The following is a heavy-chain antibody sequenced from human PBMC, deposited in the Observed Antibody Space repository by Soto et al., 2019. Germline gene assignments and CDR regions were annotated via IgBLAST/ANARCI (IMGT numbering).Heavy chain of an antibody. J-gene: IGHJ5*02. Sequence: QVQLVQSGAEEKKPGASVKVSCKASGYTFTSYAMHWVRQAPGQRLEWMGWINAGNGNTKYSQKFQGRVTITRDTSAGTAYRELSSLRSEDTAVYYCARDEDHGSGGSCYARGRFDPWGQGTLVTVSS. CDR1: GYTFTSYA. CDR2: INAGNGNT. V-gene: IGHV1-3*05. CDR3: ARDEDHGSGGSCYARGRFDP. D-gene: IGHD2-15*01.